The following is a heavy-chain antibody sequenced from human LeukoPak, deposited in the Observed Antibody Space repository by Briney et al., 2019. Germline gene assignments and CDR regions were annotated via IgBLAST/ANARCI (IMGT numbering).Heavy chain of an antibody. CDR2: ISSSGTTI. Sequence: PGGSLRLSCAASGFTFSDYYMTWIRHTPEKGLEWVSGISSSGTTIHYANSVKGRFTISRDNAKNSLYLQMNSLRADDTAVYYCGRIQLVPDYWGQGTLVTVSS. D-gene: IGHD5-18*01. CDR3: GRIQLVPDY. CDR1: GFTFSDYY. V-gene: IGHV3-11*04. J-gene: IGHJ4*02.